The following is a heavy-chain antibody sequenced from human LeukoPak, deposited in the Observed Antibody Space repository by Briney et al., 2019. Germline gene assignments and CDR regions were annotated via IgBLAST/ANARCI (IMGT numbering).Heavy chain of an antibody. CDR1: GFTFSGHL. D-gene: IGHD3-3*01. CDR3: ARDRGDFSFDP. J-gene: IGHJ5*02. Sequence: GGSLRLSCAASGFTFSGHLMHWVRRAPGKGLVWVSRISSDGTYTNYADSVRGRFTISRDNAKNTLYLQMNSLRAEDTAVYYCARDRGDFSFDPWGQGTLVTVSS. CDR2: ISSDGTYT. V-gene: IGHV3-74*01.